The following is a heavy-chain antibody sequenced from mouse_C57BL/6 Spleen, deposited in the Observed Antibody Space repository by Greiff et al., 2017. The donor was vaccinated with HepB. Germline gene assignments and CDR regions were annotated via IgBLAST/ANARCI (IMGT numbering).Heavy chain of an antibody. CDR3: ARGGLRRRNQFDY. D-gene: IGHD2-4*01. J-gene: IGHJ2*01. CDR1: GYTFTGYW. CDR2: ILPGSGST. V-gene: IGHV1-9*01. Sequence: VQLQQSGAELMKPGASVKPSCKATGYTFTGYWIEWVKQRPGHGLEWIGEILPGSGSTNYNEKFKGNATFNADTSSNTAYMQLSSLTTEDSAIYYCARGGLRRRNQFDYWGQGTTLTVSS.